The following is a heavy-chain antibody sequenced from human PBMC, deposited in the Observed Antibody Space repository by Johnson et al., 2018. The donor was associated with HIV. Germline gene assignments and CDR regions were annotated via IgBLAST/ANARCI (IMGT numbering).Heavy chain of an antibody. D-gene: IGHD5-18*01. Sequence: QVQLVESGGGVVQPGRSLRLSCAASGFTFSSYAMHWVRQAPGKGLEWAAVISFDGSNKYFADSVKGRFTISRDNVKNSLYLQMNSLRVEDTALYYCARAYSYGAFDIWGQGTMVTVSS. CDR3: ARAYSYGAFDI. V-gene: IGHV3-30*04. CDR2: ISFDGSNK. CDR1: GFTFSSYA. J-gene: IGHJ3*02.